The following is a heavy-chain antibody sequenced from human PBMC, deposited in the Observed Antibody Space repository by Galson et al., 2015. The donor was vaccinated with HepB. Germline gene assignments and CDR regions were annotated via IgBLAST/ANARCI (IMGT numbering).Heavy chain of an antibody. J-gene: IGHJ6*02. CDR2: IRAKNGDT. V-gene: IGHV1-18*01. CDR1: GYTFKNYA. D-gene: IGHD2/OR15-2a*01. Sequence: SVKVSCKASGYTFKNYAITWVRQAPGQGLEWMGWIRAKNGDTNYAQKFQGRVTMTTDTSTSTAYMDLRSLKSDDTAIYYCAKVDIVILSNSPILYSGHEEYNYYVMDVWGQGTTVTVSS. CDR3: AKVDIVILSNSPILYSGHEEYNYYVMDV.